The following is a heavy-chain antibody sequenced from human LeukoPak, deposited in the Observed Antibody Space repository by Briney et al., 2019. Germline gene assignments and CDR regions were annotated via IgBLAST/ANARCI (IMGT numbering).Heavy chain of an antibody. V-gene: IGHV3-9*01. CDR2: ISWNSGSI. Sequence: GGSLRLSCAASGFTFDDYAMDWVRQAPGKGLEWVSGISWNSGSIGYADSVKGRFTISRDNAKNSLYLQMNSLRAEDTALYYCAKAGDYNYYYYMDVWGKGTTVTVSS. D-gene: IGHD2-21*02. J-gene: IGHJ6*03. CDR1: GFTFDDYA. CDR3: AKAGDYNYYYYMDV.